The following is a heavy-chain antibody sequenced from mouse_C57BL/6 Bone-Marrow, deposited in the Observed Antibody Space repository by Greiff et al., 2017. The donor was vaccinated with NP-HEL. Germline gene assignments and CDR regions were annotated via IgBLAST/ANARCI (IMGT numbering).Heavy chain of an antibody. CDR2: IDPSASYS. J-gene: IGHJ3*01. D-gene: IGHD1-1*01. V-gene: IGHV1-50*01. CDR3: ARDYYGSSPAWFAY. CDR1: GYTFTSYW. Sequence: QVQLKQPGAELVQPGASVKLSCKASGYTFTSYWMQWVQQRPGQGLEWIGEIDPSASYSNYNQNFTGKATLTVDTSSSTAYMQLSSLTSEDAAVYYCARDYYGSSPAWFAYWGQGNLVTVSA.